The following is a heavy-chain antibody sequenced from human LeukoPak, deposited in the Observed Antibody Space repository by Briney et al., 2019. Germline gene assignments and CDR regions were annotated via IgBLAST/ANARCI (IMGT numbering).Heavy chain of an antibody. D-gene: IGHD3-10*01. Sequence: NHGESLKISCKGSGYSFITYRIGWVRQMPGKGLEWMGIIYPGDSDTRYSPSFQGHVTISADKSISTAYLQWSSLKASDTAMYYCARHADTMVRGVIDHWGQGTLVTVSS. CDR1: GYSFITYR. CDR2: IYPGDSDT. J-gene: IGHJ4*02. V-gene: IGHV5-51*01. CDR3: ARHADTMVRGVIDH.